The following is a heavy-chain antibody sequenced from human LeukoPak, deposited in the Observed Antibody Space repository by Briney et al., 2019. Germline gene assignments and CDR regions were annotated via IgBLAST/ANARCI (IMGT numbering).Heavy chain of an antibody. Sequence: ASVKVSCKASGGTFSSYAISWVRQAPGQGLEWMGGIIPIFGTANYTQKFQGRVTITADESTSTAYMELSSLRAEDTAVYYCHKVSRSLGIDYWGQGTLVTVSS. V-gene: IGHV1-69*01. CDR3: HKVSRSLGIDY. D-gene: IGHD3-16*01. J-gene: IGHJ4*02. CDR1: GGTFSSYA. CDR2: IIPIFGTA.